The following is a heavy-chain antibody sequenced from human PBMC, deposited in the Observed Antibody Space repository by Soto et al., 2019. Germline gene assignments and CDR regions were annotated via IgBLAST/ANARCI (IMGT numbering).Heavy chain of an antibody. CDR3: ARISSVATIRYYYYYGMDV. D-gene: IGHD5-12*01. V-gene: IGHV1-3*01. J-gene: IGHJ6*02. CDR1: GYTFTSYA. Sequence: ASVKVSCKASGYTFTSYAMHWVRQAPGQRLEWMGWINAGNGNTKYSQKFQGRVTITRDTSASTAYMELSSLRFEDTAVYYCARISSVATIRYYYYYGMDVWGQGTTVTVSS. CDR2: INAGNGNT.